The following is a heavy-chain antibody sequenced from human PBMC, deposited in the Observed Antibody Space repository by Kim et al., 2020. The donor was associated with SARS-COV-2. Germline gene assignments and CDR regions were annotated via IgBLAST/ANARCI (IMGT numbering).Heavy chain of an antibody. D-gene: IGHD3-10*01. CDR3: ARAPVGGSGK. Sequence: SETLSLTCAVYGGSFSGYYWSWIRQPPGKGLEWIGEINHSGSTNYNPSLKSRVTISVDTSKNQFSLKLSSVTAADTAVYYCARAPVGGSGKWGQGTLVTVSS. J-gene: IGHJ4*02. CDR1: GGSFSGYY. V-gene: IGHV4-34*01. CDR2: INHSGST.